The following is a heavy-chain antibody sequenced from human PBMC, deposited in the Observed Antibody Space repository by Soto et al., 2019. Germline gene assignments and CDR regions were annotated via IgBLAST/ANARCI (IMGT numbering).Heavy chain of an antibody. CDR1: GFALSTYW. J-gene: IGHJ4*02. CDR2: VDYDGSTT. Sequence: EVQLVESGGGLVQPGGSLRLSCAASGFALSTYWMHWVRQVPGKGLVWVSRVDYDGSTTCYADSVKGRFTISRDNAKNTLYLQMSSLTAEDTAMDYCARVARGAWGVFDHWGQGTLVTVSS. D-gene: IGHD3-16*01. CDR3: ARVARGAWGVFDH. V-gene: IGHV3-74*01.